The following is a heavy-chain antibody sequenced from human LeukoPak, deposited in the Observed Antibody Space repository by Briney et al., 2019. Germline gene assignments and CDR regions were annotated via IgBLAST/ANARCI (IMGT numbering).Heavy chain of an antibody. V-gene: IGHV3-21*01. Sequence: GGSLRLSCAASGFTFSSYAMHWVRQAPGKGLEWVSSISSSSSYIYYADSVKGRFTISRDNAKNSLYLQMNSLRAEDTAVYYCARARRDGYPVGYFDYWGQGTLVTVSS. J-gene: IGHJ4*02. CDR2: ISSSSSYI. CDR1: GFTFSSYA. CDR3: ARARRDGYPVGYFDY. D-gene: IGHD5-24*01.